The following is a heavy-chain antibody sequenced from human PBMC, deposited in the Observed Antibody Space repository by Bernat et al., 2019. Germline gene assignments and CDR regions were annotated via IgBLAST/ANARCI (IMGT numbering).Heavy chain of an antibody. V-gene: IGHV3-23*01. CDR1: VFTFTTYP. D-gene: IGHD3-10*01. Sequence: VHLLDFGEALVQPGGSLRPPCSAPVFTFTTYPFTWVRRAPGKGLGWVSAISGSGGTTYYADSVKGRFTISRDNSKNTLYLQMNSLRAEDTAVYYCAKGSGYYGSGSFNFDYWGQGTLVTVSS. J-gene: IGHJ4*02. CDR2: ISGSGGTT. CDR3: AKGSGYYGSGSFNFDY.